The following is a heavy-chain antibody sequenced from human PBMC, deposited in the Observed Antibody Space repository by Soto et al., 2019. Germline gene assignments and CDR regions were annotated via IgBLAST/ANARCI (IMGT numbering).Heavy chain of an antibody. V-gene: IGHV4-31*03. CDR2: IYYSGST. D-gene: IGHD3-3*01. CDR1: GGSISSGGYY. Sequence: SETMSLTCTVSGGSISSGGYYWSWIRQHPGKGLEWIGYIYYSGSTYYNPSLKSRVTISVDTSKNQFSLKLSSVTAADTAVYYCARDLGYDFWSGYYMDVWGKGTTVTVSS. J-gene: IGHJ6*03. CDR3: ARDLGYDFWSGYYMDV.